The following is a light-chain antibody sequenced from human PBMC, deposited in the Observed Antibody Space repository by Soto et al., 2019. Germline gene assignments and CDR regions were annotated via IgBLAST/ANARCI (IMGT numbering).Light chain of an antibody. CDR1: QSVSSSR. V-gene: IGKV3D-20*01. Sequence: IVWTHSPATLSLSPGERATLSCGASQSVSSSRLAWYQQKPALAPRLLIYDASSRATGIPDRFSGSGSGTDFTLTISRLEPEDFAVYYCQQYGNSPITFGQGTRLEIK. CDR2: DAS. CDR3: QQYGNSPIT. J-gene: IGKJ5*01.